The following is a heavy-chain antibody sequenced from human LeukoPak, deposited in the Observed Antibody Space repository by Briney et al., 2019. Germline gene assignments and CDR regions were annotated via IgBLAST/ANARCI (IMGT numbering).Heavy chain of an antibody. CDR1: GFTFSSYW. CDR2: INTDGSTT. J-gene: IGHJ4*02. Sequence: GGSLRLSCAASGFTFSSYWMHWVRQAPGKGLVWVSRINTDGSTTNYADSVQGRFTISRDNAKNTVYLQLNSLSAEDTAVYYCARGALKAYYCDYWGQGTPVTVSS. V-gene: IGHV3-74*01. CDR3: ARGALKAYYCDY.